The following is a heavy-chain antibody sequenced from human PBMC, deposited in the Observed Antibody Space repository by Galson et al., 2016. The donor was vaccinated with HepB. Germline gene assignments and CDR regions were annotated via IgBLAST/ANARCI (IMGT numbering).Heavy chain of an antibody. J-gene: IGHJ4*02. Sequence: SLRLSCAASGFTFNSHKMQWVRQAPGKGLEWLSDISGSGYIIQYADSVKGRFTTSRDNAKNSLFLQMNSLREEDTAVYYCAREGSYSGNDFGEGFDFWGQGTLVTVSS. CDR3: AREGSYSGNDFGEGFDF. V-gene: IGHV3-48*02. D-gene: IGHD5-12*01. CDR2: ISGSGYII. CDR1: GFTFNSHK.